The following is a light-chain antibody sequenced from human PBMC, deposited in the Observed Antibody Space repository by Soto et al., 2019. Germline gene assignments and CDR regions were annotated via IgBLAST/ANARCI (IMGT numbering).Light chain of an antibody. Sequence: VLTQSPGTLSLSPGERATLSCRASQSVSSSYLAWYQQKPGQAPRLHIYGASSRATGIPDRFSGSGSGTDFTLTIIRLEPEDFAVYYCQQYCSSHTFGGGTKVDIK. CDR2: GAS. CDR1: QSVSSSY. CDR3: QQYCSSHT. V-gene: IGKV3-20*01. J-gene: IGKJ4*01.